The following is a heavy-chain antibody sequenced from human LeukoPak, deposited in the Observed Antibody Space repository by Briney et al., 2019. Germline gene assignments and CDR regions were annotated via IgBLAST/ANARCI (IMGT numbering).Heavy chain of an antibody. J-gene: IGHJ6*02. D-gene: IGHD3-22*01. CDR1: GGTFIIYA. Sequence: GSSVKVSFKASGGTFIIYAISWVRQPPGQGLEWMGGIIPIFGIANYAQKFQGRVTITADKSTSTAYMELSSLRSEDTAVYYCAKSPYYYDSSGPYYDYYYGMDVWGQGTTVTVSS. CDR2: IIPIFGIA. V-gene: IGHV1-69*17. CDR3: AKSPYYYDSSGPYYDYYYGMDV.